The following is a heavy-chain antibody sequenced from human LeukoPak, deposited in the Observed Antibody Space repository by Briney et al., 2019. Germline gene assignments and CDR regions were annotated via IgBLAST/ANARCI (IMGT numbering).Heavy chain of an antibody. D-gene: IGHD6-13*01. Sequence: SETLSLTCAVSGGSISSSNWWSWVRQPPGKGLEWIGEIYHSGSTNYNPSLKSRVTISVDKSKSQFSLKLSSVTAADTAVYYCARVKRYIAAGKNYDYWGQGTLVTVSS. V-gene: IGHV4-4*02. CDR3: ARVKRYIAAGKNYDY. J-gene: IGHJ4*02. CDR1: GGSISSSNW. CDR2: IYHSGST.